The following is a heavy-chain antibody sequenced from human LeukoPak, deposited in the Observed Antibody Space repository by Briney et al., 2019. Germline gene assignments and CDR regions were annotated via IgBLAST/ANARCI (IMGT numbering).Heavy chain of an antibody. D-gene: IGHD1-1*01. CDR2: ISAYNGNT. CDR3: ARDLLAGLERRPHP. V-gene: IGHV1-18*01. CDR1: GYTFTSYG. Sequence: GASVKVSCKASGYTFTSYGISWVRQAPGQGLEWMGWISAYNGNTNYAQKLQGRVTMTTGTSTSTAYMELRSLRSDDTAVYYCARDLLAGLERRPHPWGQGTTVTVSS. J-gene: IGHJ6*02.